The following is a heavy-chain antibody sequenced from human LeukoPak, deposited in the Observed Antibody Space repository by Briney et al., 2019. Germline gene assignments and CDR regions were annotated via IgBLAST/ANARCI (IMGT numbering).Heavy chain of an antibody. CDR1: GFTFSSYG. V-gene: IGHV3-33*01. Sequence: PGGSLRLSCAASGFTFSSYGMHWVRQAPGKGLEWVAVIWYDGSSKYYADSVKGRFTISRDYSKNTLYLQMDSLRAEDTAVYYCGRSSADNAFDIWGQGTLVTVSS. CDR3: GRSSADNAFDI. D-gene: IGHD6-6*01. CDR2: IWYDGSSK. J-gene: IGHJ3*02.